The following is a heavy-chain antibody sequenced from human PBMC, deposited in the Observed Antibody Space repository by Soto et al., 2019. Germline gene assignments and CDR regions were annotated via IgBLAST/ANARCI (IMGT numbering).Heavy chain of an antibody. Sequence: XGTLALTFAVYGGSFSGYYWSWIRQPPGKGLEWIGEINHSGSTNYNPSLKSRVTISVDTSKNQFSLKLSSVTAADTAVYYCARGQYVLRYFDWSHGMDVWGQGTTVTVSS. CDR1: GGSFSGYY. J-gene: IGHJ6*02. D-gene: IGHD3-9*01. CDR3: ARGQYVLRYFDWSHGMDV. V-gene: IGHV4-34*01. CDR2: INHSGST.